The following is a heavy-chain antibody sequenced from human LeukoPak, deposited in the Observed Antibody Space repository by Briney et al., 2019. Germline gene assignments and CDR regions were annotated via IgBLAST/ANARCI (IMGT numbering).Heavy chain of an antibody. CDR2: FSCSGPDT. CDR1: GFTFASSA. V-gene: IGHV3-23*01. D-gene: IGHD6-13*01. J-gene: IGHJ4*02. Sequence: PGGSLRLSCAASGFTFASSAMSWVRQAPGKGPEWVSTFSCSGPDTYYADSVKGRFTIFRDNYKNTLFLQMNNLRAEDTAVYYWARGSLGSWYYFDQWGQGTLVTVSS. CDR3: ARGSLGSWYYFDQ.